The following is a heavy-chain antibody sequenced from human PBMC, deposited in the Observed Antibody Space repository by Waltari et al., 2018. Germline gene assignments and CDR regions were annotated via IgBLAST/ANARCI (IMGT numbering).Heavy chain of an antibody. V-gene: IGHV3-7*01. Sequence: EVQLVESGGGLVQPGGSLRLSCAASGFSFSSYWMTWVRQTTGTGLEWVANIKQDGSEQNYVDSVKGRFTISRDNANNSLHLQMHSLRAEDTAVYSCARESSSFSNYISYGMDVWGQGTTVTVAS. CDR2: IKQDGSEQ. D-gene: IGHD4-4*01. J-gene: IGHJ6*02. CDR3: ARESSSFSNYISYGMDV. CDR1: GFSFSSYW.